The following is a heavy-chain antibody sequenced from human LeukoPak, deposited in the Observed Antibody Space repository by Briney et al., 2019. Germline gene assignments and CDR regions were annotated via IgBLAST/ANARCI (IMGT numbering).Heavy chain of an antibody. CDR2: INPNSGGT. CDR3: ARAGGPEDSSGDFDY. Sequence: ASVKVSCKASAYTFTGYYMHWVRQAPGQGLEWMGWINPNSGGTNYAQKFQGRVTMTRNTSISTAYMELSSLRSEDTAVYYCARAGGPEDSSGDFDYWGQGTLVTVSS. CDR1: AYTFTGYY. V-gene: IGHV1-2*02. D-gene: IGHD3-22*01. J-gene: IGHJ4*02.